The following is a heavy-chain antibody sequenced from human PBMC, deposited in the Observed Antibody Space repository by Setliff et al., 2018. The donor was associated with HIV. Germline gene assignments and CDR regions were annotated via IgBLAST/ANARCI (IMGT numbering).Heavy chain of an antibody. CDR3: ARLVSYYDILTGSHYYYYMDV. CDR1: GYTFTSYV. D-gene: IGHD3-9*01. CDR2: ISAYNGNT. Sequence: ASVKVSCKASGYTFTSYVISWVRQAPGQGLEWMGWISAYNGNTNYAQKLQGRVTMTTDTSTSTAYMELRSLRSDDTAVYYCARLVSYYDILTGSHYYYYMDVWGKGTTVTVSS. V-gene: IGHV1-18*01. J-gene: IGHJ6*03.